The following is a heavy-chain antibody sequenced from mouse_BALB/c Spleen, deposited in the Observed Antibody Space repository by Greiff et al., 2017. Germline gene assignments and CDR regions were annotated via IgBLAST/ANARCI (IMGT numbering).Heavy chain of an antibody. CDR1: GFTFTDYY. CDR3: ARDIPYYYGSSYPFAY. Sequence: EVQVVESGGGLVQPGGSLRLSCATSGFTFTDYYMSWVRQPPGKALEWLGFIRNKANGYTTEYSASVKGRFTISRDNSQSILYLQMNTLRAEDSSTYYCARDIPYYYGSSYPFAYWGQGTLVTVSA. J-gene: IGHJ3*01. D-gene: IGHD1-1*01. CDR2: IRNKANGYTT. V-gene: IGHV7-3*02.